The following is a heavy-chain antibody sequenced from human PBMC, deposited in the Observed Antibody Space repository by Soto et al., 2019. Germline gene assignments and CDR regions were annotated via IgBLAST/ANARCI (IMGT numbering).Heavy chain of an antibody. CDR2: ISYDGSNK. V-gene: IGHV3-30-3*01. D-gene: IGHD2-15*01. Sequence: QVQLVESGGGVVQPGRSLRLSCAASGFTFSSYAMHWVRQAPGKGLEWVAVISYDGSNKYYADSVKGRFTISRDISKXXXXXXXXXXRAEXTAVYYCARAGGLLLDYWGQGTLVTVSS. CDR3: ARAGGLLLDY. J-gene: IGHJ4*02. CDR1: GFTFSSYA.